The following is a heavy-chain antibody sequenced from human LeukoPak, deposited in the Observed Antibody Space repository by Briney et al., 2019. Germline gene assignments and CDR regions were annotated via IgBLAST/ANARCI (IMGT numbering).Heavy chain of an antibody. J-gene: IGHJ6*03. Sequence: GASVKVSCKASGYTFTSYYMHWVRQAPGQGLEWMGLINPTGGSTGYAQKFQGRVTMTRNTSISTAYMELSSLRSEDTAVYYCARGYSSGWYVLVGRWDPQNYYMDVWGKGTTVTISS. CDR3: ARGYSSGWYVLVGRWDPQNYYMDV. V-gene: IGHV1-46*01. CDR2: INPTGGST. CDR1: GYTFTSYY. D-gene: IGHD6-19*01.